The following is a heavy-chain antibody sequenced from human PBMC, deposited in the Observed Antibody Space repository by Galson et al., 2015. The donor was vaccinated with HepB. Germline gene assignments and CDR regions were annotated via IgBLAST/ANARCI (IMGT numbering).Heavy chain of an antibody. CDR3: ARGNATTGGAFDV. V-gene: IGHV3-15*01. Sequence: SLRLSCAASRFTFSNAWMSWVRQAPGKGLEWVGRIKSKIDDVTTDYAESVRGRFSISRENAKSSLHLQMNSLRAGDTAVYFCARGNATTGGAFDVWGQGTMVAVSS. J-gene: IGHJ3*01. D-gene: IGHD4-11*01. CDR1: RFTFSNAW. CDR2: IKSKIDDVTT.